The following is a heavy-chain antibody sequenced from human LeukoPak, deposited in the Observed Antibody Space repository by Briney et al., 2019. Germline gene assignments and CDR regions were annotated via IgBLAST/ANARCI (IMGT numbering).Heavy chain of an antibody. V-gene: IGHV4-39*07. CDR1: GGSISSSSYY. D-gene: IGHD5-24*01. Sequence: SETLSLTCTVSGGSISSSSYYWGWIRQPPGKGLEWIGSIYYRGSTYYNPSLKSRVTISVDTSKNQFSLRLISVTAADTAVYYCAREGGYLQLRYFDYWGQGTLVTVSS. CDR2: IYYRGST. CDR3: AREGGYLQLRYFDY. J-gene: IGHJ4*02.